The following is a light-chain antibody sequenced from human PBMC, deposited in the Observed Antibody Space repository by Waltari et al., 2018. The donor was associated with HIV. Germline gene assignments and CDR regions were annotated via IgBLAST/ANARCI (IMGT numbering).Light chain of an antibody. CDR1: QSVGSY. CDR3: QQRSDSPPST. J-gene: IGKJ4*01. CDR2: DAI. Sequence: DIVLTQSPATLSLSPGDTATLSCRASQSVGSYLAWYQQKPGRAPRLLIYDAINRATGIPARFSGSGSGTDFTLTISSLEPEDFAVYYCQQRSDSPPSTFGGGTKVEI. V-gene: IGKV3-11*01.